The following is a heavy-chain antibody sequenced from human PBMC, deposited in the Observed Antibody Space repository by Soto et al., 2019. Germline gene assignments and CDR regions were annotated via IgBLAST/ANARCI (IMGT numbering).Heavy chain of an antibody. CDR2: ISRSGTSI. V-gene: IGHV3-48*02. CDR1: GFTFSLYS. J-gene: IGHJ6*01. D-gene: IGHD3-10*01. Sequence: EVQLVESGGGVVQPGGSLRLSCAASGFTFSLYSMRWVRQAPGKGLEWVSCISRSGTSIHYADSVKGRFTISRDDVTNSMHQQRNSLRDGDTAVYYWARAVTCGLDVWGQGTTVSISS. CDR3: ARAVTCGLDV.